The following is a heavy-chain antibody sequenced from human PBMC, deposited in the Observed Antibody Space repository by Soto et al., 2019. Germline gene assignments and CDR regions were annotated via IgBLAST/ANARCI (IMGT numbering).Heavy chain of an antibody. CDR3: ARDRGSGSYYYYYYGMDV. V-gene: IGHV3-30-3*01. J-gene: IGHJ6*02. CDR1: GFTFRSCA. CDR2: ISYDGSNK. D-gene: IGHD3-10*01. Sequence: TGGSLRLSCASSGFTFRSCAMHLVRQAPGKGLEWVAVISYDGSNKYYADSVKGRFTISRDNSKNTLYLQMNSLRAEDTAVYYCARDRGSGSYYYYYYGMDVWGQGATVTVSS.